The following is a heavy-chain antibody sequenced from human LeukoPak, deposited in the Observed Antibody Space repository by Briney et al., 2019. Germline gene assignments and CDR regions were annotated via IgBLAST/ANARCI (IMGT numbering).Heavy chain of an antibody. CDR1: GGSISSSNW. CDR3: ARTRVEQLGYYYYYYMDV. J-gene: IGHJ6*03. CDR2: IYHSGST. D-gene: IGHD6-6*01. Sequence: SETLSLTCAVSGGSISSSNWWSWVRQPPGKGLEWIGEIYHSGSTNYNPSLKSRVTISVDKSKNQFSLKLSSVTAADTAVYYCARTRVEQLGYYYYYYMDVWGKGTTVTVSS. V-gene: IGHV4-4*02.